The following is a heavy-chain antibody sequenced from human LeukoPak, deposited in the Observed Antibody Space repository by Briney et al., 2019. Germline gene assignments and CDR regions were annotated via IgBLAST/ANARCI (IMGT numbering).Heavy chain of an antibody. J-gene: IGHJ6*02. Sequence: GGSLRLSCAASGFTFSSYGMHWVRQAPGKGLEWVALTSYDGSNKDYADSVKGRFTISRDNSKNTLYLQMDSLRSEDTAVFYCTREVLVRGVRYYGMDVWGQGTTVTVSS. CDR1: GFTFSSYG. V-gene: IGHV3-30*04. D-gene: IGHD3-10*01. CDR3: TREVLVRGVRYYGMDV. CDR2: TSYDGSNK.